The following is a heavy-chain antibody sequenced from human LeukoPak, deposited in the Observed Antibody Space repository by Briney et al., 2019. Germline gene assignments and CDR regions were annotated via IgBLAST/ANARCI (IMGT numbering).Heavy chain of an antibody. V-gene: IGHV3-11*04. CDR2: ISNSGSSI. Sequence: GGSLILSCAASGFTFSDSYMTWIRPAPGKGLEWVSYISNSGSSIYYADSVKGRFTTSRDNAKSSLYLQMNSLRAEDTAVYYCGRGHWGLDYWGQGALVTVSS. J-gene: IGHJ4*02. D-gene: IGHD7-27*01. CDR1: GFTFSDSY. CDR3: GRGHWGLDY.